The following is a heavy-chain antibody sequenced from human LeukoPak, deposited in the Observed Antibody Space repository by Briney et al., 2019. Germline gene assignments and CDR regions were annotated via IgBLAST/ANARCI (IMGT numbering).Heavy chain of an antibody. D-gene: IGHD3-22*01. J-gene: IGHJ4*02. V-gene: IGHV3-21*01. CDR3: ARDYYDSSGFDY. Sequence: GGSLRLSCAASGFTFSSYAMSWVRQAPGKGLEWVSSISSSSSYIYYADSVKGRFTISRDNAKNSLYLQMNSLRAEDTAVYYCARDYYDSSGFDYWGQGTLVTVSS. CDR1: GFTFSSYA. CDR2: ISSSSSYI.